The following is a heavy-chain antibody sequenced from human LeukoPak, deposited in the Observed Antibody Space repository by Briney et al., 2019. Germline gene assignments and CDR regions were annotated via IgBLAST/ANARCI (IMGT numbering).Heavy chain of an antibody. Sequence: GGSLRLSCAASGFTFSSYTMQWVRQAPGKGLEWVSYISSSGSTIYYADSVKGRFTISRDNAKNSLYLQMNSLRAEDTAVYYCAELGITMIGGVWGKGTTVTISS. J-gene: IGHJ6*04. V-gene: IGHV3-48*04. CDR2: ISSSGSTI. CDR1: GFTFSSYT. D-gene: IGHD3-10*02. CDR3: AELGITMIGGV.